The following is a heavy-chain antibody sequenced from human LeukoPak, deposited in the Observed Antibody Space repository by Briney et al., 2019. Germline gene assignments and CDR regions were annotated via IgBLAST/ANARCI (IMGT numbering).Heavy chain of an antibody. CDR3: ARDEGGSGWYTHYYYYYMDV. Sequence: ASVKVSCKASGGTFSSYAISWVRQAPGQGLEWMGGIIPIFGTANYAQKFQGRVTITADKSTSTAYMELSSLRSEDTAVYYCARDEGGSGWYTHYYYYYMDVWGKGTTVTVSS. D-gene: IGHD6-19*01. V-gene: IGHV1-69*06. CDR1: GGTFSSYA. CDR2: IIPIFGTA. J-gene: IGHJ6*03.